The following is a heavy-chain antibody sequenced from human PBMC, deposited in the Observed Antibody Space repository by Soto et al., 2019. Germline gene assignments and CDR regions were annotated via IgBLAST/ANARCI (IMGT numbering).Heavy chain of an antibody. D-gene: IGHD2-2*01. J-gene: IGHJ6*02. CDR1: GGSISSSSYY. Sequence: SETLSLTCTVSGGSISSSSYYWGWIRQPPGKGLEWIGSIYYSGSTYYNPSLKSRVTISVDTSKNQFSLKLSSVTAADTAVYYCARLGDIVVVPAVLDVWGQGTTVTVSS. CDR3: ARLGDIVVVPAVLDV. V-gene: IGHV4-39*01. CDR2: IYYSGST.